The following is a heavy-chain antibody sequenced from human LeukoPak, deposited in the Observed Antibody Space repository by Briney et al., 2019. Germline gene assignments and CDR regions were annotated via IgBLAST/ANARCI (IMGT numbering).Heavy chain of an antibody. CDR3: AKARHKFDSYDSFDY. D-gene: IGHD3-22*01. CDR1: GFTFSSYA. Sequence: GGSLRLSCAASGFTFSSYAMSWVRQAPGKGLDWVSAISGSGGSTYYADSVKGRFTISRDNSKNTLYLQMNSLRAEDTAVYYCAKARHKFDSYDSFDYWGQGTLVTVSS. J-gene: IGHJ4*02. CDR2: ISGSGGST. V-gene: IGHV3-23*01.